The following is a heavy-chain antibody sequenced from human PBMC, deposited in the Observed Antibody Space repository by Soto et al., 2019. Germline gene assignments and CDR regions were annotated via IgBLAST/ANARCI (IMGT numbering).Heavy chain of an antibody. CDR2: IYYSGST. CDR1: GGSISSYY. CDR3: ARARGGETKFDY. Sequence: SETLSLTCTVSGGSISSYYWSWIRQPPGKGLEWIGYIYYSGSTNYNPSLKSRVTISVDTSKNQFSLKLSSVTAADTAVYYCARARGGETKFDYWGQGTLVTVSS. D-gene: IGHD3-16*01. J-gene: IGHJ4*02. V-gene: IGHV4-59*01.